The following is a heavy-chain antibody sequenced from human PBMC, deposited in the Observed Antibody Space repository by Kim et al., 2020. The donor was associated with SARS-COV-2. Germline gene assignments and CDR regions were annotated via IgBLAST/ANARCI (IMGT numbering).Heavy chain of an antibody. CDR1: GFSLSGYG. J-gene: IGHJ4*02. CDR2: IWYDGSQM. Sequence: GGSLRLSCAASGFSLSGYGVYWVRQAAGKGLEVVAVIWYDGSQMDYADSVKGRFTVSRDESETTVFLQMNSLRVEDTATYYCARAYLCDGGSCYFDSWGQGTVVTVSS. CDR3: ARAYLCDGGSCYFDS. V-gene: IGHV3-33*07. D-gene: IGHD3-9*01.